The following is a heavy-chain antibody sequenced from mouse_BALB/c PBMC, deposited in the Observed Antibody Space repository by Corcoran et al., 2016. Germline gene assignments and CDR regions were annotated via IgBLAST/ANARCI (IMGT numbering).Heavy chain of an antibody. Sequence: EVQLQQSGPELVKPGASVKMSCKASGYTFPICVMHWVKQKPGQGLEWIGYFNPYNDCTKSNEKFKGKSTLTSDKSSSTAYLELSSLTSEDSAFYYWATPDYGGQGTTRTVSS. CDR1: GYTFPICV. J-gene: IGHJ2*01. V-gene: IGHV1S136*01. CDR2: FNPYNDCT. CDR3: ATPDY.